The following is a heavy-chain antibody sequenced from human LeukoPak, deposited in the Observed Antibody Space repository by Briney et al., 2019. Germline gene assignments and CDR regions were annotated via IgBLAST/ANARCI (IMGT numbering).Heavy chain of an antibody. Sequence: PGGSLRLSCVASGFTVSSNYMTWVRQAPGKGLEWVSVIYSGGDTYYADSVKGRFTISRDDSKNTLYLQMTSLRAEDTAVYYCARYSTVTSVDYWGQGTLATVSS. CDR2: IYSGGDT. CDR3: ARYSTVTSVDY. D-gene: IGHD6-13*01. V-gene: IGHV3-66*01. CDR1: GFTVSSNY. J-gene: IGHJ4*02.